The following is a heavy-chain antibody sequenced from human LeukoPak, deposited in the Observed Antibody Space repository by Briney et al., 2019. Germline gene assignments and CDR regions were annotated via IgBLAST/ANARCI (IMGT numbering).Heavy chain of an antibody. CDR2: VGTAGET. CDR1: GSAFSNYG. Sequence: GGSLRLSFAASGSAFSNYGVNWVRQAPGKGLEWVSGVGTAGETYSADSMKGRFTVSRDNSKNTLYLQMNSLKGDDTAVYYCAAGRFGSGWDSWGQGTLVTVSS. CDR3: AAGRFGSGWDS. J-gene: IGHJ4*02. D-gene: IGHD6-19*01. V-gene: IGHV3-23*01.